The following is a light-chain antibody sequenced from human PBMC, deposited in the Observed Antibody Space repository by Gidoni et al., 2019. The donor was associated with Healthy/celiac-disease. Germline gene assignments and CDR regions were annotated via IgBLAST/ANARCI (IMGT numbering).Light chain of an antibody. CDR3: QQYGSSPT. V-gene: IGKV3-20*01. J-gene: IGKJ2*01. CDR1: QSVSSRY. Sequence: VFTQSPGTLSLSPGERAPLSCRASQSVSSRYLAWYQQKPGQAPRLLNYGAASRATGMPDRFSGSGSGTDFTLTISRLEHEDLAVYYWQQYGSSPTFGQGTKLEIK. CDR2: GAA.